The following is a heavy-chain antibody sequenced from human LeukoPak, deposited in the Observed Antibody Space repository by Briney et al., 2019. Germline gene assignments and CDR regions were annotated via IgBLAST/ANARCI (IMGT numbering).Heavy chain of an antibody. Sequence: GEPLKISCKRSGYSFSNYWIGWVRQMPGKGLEWMGIINPGDSDTRYSPSFQGQVTISADKSINTAYLQWSSLRASDTAIYYCARQTGDKGIDYWGQGTLVTVSS. D-gene: IGHD7-27*01. CDR3: ARQTGDKGIDY. J-gene: IGHJ4*02. CDR2: INPGDSDT. V-gene: IGHV5-51*01. CDR1: GYSFSNYW.